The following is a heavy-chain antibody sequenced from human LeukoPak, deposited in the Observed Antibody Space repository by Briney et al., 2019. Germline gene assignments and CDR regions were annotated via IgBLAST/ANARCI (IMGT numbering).Heavy chain of an antibody. J-gene: IGHJ4*02. CDR1: GFTFSSYG. D-gene: IGHD1-26*01. V-gene: IGHV3-33*01. Sequence: GRSLRLSCAASGFTFSSYGMHWVRQAPGKGLEWVAVIWYDGSNKYYADSVKGRFTISRDNSKNTLYLQMNSLRAEDTAVYYCARSTRSYSFYFDYWGQGTLVTVSS. CDR3: ARSTRSYSFYFDY. CDR2: IWYDGSNK.